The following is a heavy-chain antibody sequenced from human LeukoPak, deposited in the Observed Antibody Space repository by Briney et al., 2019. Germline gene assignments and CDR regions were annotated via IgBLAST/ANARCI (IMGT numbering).Heavy chain of an antibody. CDR3: ARVNYDFWSGYYVY. D-gene: IGHD3-3*01. J-gene: IGHJ4*02. V-gene: IGHV4-59*01. Sequence: PSETLSLTCTVSGGSISSYYWSWIRQPPGKGLEWIGYIYYSGDTNYNPSLKSRVTISVDTSKNQFSLKLSSVTAADTAVYYCARVNYDFWSGYYVYWGQGTLVTVSS. CDR2: IYYSGDT. CDR1: GGSISSYY.